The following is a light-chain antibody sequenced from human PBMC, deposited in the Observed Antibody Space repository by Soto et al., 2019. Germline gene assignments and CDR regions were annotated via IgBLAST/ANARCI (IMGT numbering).Light chain of an antibody. J-gene: IGKJ4*01. V-gene: IGKV1-5*03. CDR2: KAS. CDR1: QSISSW. Sequence: DIQMTQSPSTLSASVGDRVTITCRASQSISSWLAWYQQKPGKAPKLLIYKASSLESGVPSRFSGSGSGTDFTLTISRLEPEDFAVYYCQQYGSSLTFGGGTKV. CDR3: QQYGSSLT.